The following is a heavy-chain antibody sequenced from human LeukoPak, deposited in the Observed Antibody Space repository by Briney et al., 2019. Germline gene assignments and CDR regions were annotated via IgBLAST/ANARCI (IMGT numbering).Heavy chain of an antibody. Sequence: PGGSLRLSCAASGFTFSRYQMSWGRQAPGKGLEWVAKVKQDGNEKYYVDSVEGRFTISRDNAKSSLYLELNTLRVEDTAVYYCVRDWGGTEAAGALWGQGTLVTVSS. J-gene: IGHJ4*02. CDR3: VRDWGGTEAAGAL. V-gene: IGHV3-7*01. D-gene: IGHD6-13*01. CDR2: VKQDGNEK. CDR1: GFTFSRYQ.